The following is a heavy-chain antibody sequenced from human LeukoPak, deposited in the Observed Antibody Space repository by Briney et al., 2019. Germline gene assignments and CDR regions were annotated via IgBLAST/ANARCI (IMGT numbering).Heavy chain of an antibody. V-gene: IGHV4-59*01. CDR1: GGSINGYY. CDR3: ARDRRGYYSELDF. J-gene: IGHJ4*02. Sequence: SETLSLTCTVSGGSINGYYWTWIRQPPGKGLEWIGYIYYSGSTFYNPSLKSRFTISLDTSKNQFSLKVTSVTAADTAVYYCARDRRGYYSELDFWGQGTLVTVSS. CDR2: IYYSGST. D-gene: IGHD3-22*01.